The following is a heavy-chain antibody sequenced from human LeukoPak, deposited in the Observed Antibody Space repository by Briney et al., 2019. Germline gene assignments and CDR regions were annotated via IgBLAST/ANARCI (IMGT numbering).Heavy chain of an antibody. Sequence: SETLSLTCTVSGGSISSYYWSWIRQPPGKGLEWIGYIYYSGSTYYNPSLKSRVTISVDTSKNQFSLKLSSVTAADTAVYYCARLTSAVAGSPNPWGQGTLVTVSS. J-gene: IGHJ5*02. D-gene: IGHD6-19*01. V-gene: IGHV4-59*08. CDR2: IYYSGST. CDR1: GGSISSYY. CDR3: ARLTSAVAGSPNP.